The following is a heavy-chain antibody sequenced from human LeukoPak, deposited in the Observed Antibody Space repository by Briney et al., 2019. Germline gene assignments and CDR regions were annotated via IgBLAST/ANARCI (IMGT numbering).Heavy chain of an antibody. Sequence: GGSPRLSCAASGFTLSRNEMNWVRQAPGKGLEWVSYISSSGSSIYYADSVKGRFTISRDNAKNSLYLQMNSLRAEDTAVYYCARPGYYYGMDVWGQGTTVTLYS. V-gene: IGHV3-48*03. CDR1: GFTLSRNE. D-gene: IGHD3-10*01. CDR2: ISSSGSSI. J-gene: IGHJ6*02. CDR3: ARPGYYYGMDV.